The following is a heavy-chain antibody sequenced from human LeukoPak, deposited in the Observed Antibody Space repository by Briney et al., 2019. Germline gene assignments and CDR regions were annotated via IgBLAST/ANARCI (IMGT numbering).Heavy chain of an antibody. D-gene: IGHD6-6*01. Sequence: GSLRLSCAASGFTFSSYAMSWVRQAPGKGLEWVSAISGSGGSTYYADSVKGRFTISRDNAKNSLYLQMNSLRAEDTAVYYCAREYSSSSGRSFDYWGQGTLVTVSS. CDR3: AREYSSSSGRSFDY. V-gene: IGHV3-23*01. CDR2: ISGSGGST. J-gene: IGHJ4*02. CDR1: GFTFSSYA.